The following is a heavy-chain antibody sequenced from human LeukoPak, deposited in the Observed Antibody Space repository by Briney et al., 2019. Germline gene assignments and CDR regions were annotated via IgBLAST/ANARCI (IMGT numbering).Heavy chain of an antibody. CDR1: GFTFSSYA. J-gene: IGHJ4*02. V-gene: IGHV3-30-3*01. CDR3: AKVADPHSSGWYSDY. CDR2: ISYDGSNK. D-gene: IGHD6-19*01. Sequence: PGGSLRLSCAASGFTFSSYAMHWVRQAPGKGLEWVAVISYDGSNKYYADSVKGRFTISRDNSKNTLYLQMNSLRAEDTAVYYCAKVADPHSSGWYSDYWGQGTLVTVSS.